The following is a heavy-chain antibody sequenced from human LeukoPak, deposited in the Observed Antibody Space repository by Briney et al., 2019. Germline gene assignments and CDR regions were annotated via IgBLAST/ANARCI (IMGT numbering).Heavy chain of an antibody. D-gene: IGHD3-22*01. J-gene: IGHJ1*01. CDR1: GFTFSSYW. V-gene: IGHV3-74*01. Sequence: GGSLRLSCAASGFTFSSYWMHWVRQAPGKGLVWVSRINSDGSSTSYADSVKGRFTISRDNAKNTLYLQMNSLRAEDTAVYYCARAVYDSSGYYSEYFQKWGQGTLVTVSS. CDR2: INSDGSST. CDR3: ARAVYDSSGYYSEYFQK.